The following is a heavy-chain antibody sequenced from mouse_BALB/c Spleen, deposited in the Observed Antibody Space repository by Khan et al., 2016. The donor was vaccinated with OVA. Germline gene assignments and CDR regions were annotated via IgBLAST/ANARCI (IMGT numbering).Heavy chain of an antibody. CDR1: GYTFTTYW. CDR3: ARDRIDY. V-gene: IGHV1-7*01. CDR2: INPTSGFT. J-gene: IGHJ2*01. Sequence: VELVESGAELAKPGASVKVSCKASGYTFTTYWMHWVKQRPGQGLEWIGYINPTSGFTDYNQKFKDKATLTADKSSSTAYMQLSSLTSDDSAVYYCARDRIDYWGQGTTLTVSS.